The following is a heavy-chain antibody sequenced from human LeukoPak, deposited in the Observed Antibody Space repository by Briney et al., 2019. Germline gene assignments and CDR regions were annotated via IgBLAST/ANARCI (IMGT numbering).Heavy chain of an antibody. D-gene: IGHD2-15*01. V-gene: IGHV3-66*01. CDR3: ARYAQYCSGGSCYY. CDR1: GFTVSSNY. Sequence: PGGSLRLSCAASGFTVSSNYMSWVRQAPGKGLEWVSVIYSGGITYYADSVKGRLTISRDNSKNTLYLQMNSLRAEDTAVYYCARYAQYCSGGSCYYRGQGTLVTVSS. CDR2: IYSGGIT. J-gene: IGHJ4*02.